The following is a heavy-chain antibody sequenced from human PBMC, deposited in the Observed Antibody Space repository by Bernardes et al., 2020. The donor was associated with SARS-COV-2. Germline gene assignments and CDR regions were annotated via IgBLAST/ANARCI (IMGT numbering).Heavy chain of an antibody. Sequence: VGSLRLSCAASEFTFSSYSMSWVRQAPGKGLEWVSSISSSSSYIYYADSVKGRFTISRDNAKNSLYLQMNSLRAEDTAVYYCARERIPGSFSSSWPNWFDPWGQGTLVTVSS. CDR2: ISSSSSYI. CDR3: ARERIPGSFSSSWPNWFDP. D-gene: IGHD6-13*01. V-gene: IGHV3-21*01. CDR1: EFTFSSYS. J-gene: IGHJ5*02.